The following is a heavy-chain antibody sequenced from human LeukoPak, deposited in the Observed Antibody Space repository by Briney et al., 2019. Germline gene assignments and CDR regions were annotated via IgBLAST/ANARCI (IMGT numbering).Heavy chain of an antibody. CDR2: IKQDGSEK. V-gene: IGHV3-7*01. CDR1: GFTFSSYW. CDR3: ARDTGGGYSCYDC. J-gene: IGHJ4*02. Sequence: PGRSLRLSCAASGFTFSSYWMTWIHQAPGKGLEWVANIKQDGSEKYYVDSVKGRFTISRDNAKNSLYLQMNSLRAEDTAVYYCARDTGGGYSCYDCWGQGTLVTVSS. D-gene: IGHD5-18*01.